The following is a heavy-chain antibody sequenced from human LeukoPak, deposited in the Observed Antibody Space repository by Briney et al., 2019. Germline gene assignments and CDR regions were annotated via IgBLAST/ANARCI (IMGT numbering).Heavy chain of an antibody. CDR1: GFTFGDYA. J-gene: IGHJ4*02. V-gene: IGHV3-49*04. Sequence: GGSLRLSCTASGFTFGDYAMSWVRQAPGKGLEWVGFIRSKAYGGTTEYAASVKGRFTISRDDSKSIAYLQMNSLKTEDTAVYCTRGGRTGFDYWGQGTLVTVSS. CDR3: TRGGRTGFDY. D-gene: IGHD4-17*01. CDR2: IRSKAYGGTT.